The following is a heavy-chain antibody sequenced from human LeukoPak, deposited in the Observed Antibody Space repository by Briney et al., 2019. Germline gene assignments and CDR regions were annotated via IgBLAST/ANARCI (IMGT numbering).Heavy chain of an antibody. Sequence: ASVEVSRKASGYTFTDYFIHWVRQAPGQGLEWMGWIKPNSGDTKYAEKFQGRVTMTRDTSISTAYMELSRLISDDTAVYYCTRDWGPNSGNFHYDGFDIWGQGTMVTVSS. CDR1: GYTFTDYF. CDR2: IKPNSGDT. D-gene: IGHD1-26*01. CDR3: TRDWGPNSGNFHYDGFDI. V-gene: IGHV1-2*02. J-gene: IGHJ3*02.